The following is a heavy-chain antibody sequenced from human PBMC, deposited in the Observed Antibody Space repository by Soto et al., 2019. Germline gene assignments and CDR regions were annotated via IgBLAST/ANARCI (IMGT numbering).Heavy chain of an antibody. CDR3: AKGSDYSSSWYYYYYGMDV. CDR2: ISYDGSNK. D-gene: IGHD6-13*01. Sequence: QVQLVESGGGVVQPGRSLRLSCAASGFTFSSYGMHWVRQAPGKGLEWVAVISYDGSNKYYADSVKGRFTISRDNSKNTLYLQMNSLRAEDTAVYYCAKGSDYSSSWYYYYYGMDVWGQGTTATVSS. V-gene: IGHV3-30*18. J-gene: IGHJ6*02. CDR1: GFTFSSYG.